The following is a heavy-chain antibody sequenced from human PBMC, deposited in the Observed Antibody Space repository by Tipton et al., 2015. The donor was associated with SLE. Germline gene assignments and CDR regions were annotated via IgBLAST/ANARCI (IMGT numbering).Heavy chain of an antibody. Sequence: TLSLTCTVSGGSISSSSYYWGWIRQPPGKGLEWIGSIYHSGSTYYNPSLESRVTISVDTSKNQFSLKLSSVTAADTAVYYCASGVEGGGFDYWGQGTLVTVSS. CDR2: IYHSGST. CDR3: ASGVEGGGFDY. V-gene: IGHV4-39*07. D-gene: IGHD1-1*01. J-gene: IGHJ4*02. CDR1: GGSISSSSYY.